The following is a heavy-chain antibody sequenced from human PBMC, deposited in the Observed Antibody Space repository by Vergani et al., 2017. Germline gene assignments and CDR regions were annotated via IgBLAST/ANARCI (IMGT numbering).Heavy chain of an antibody. Sequence: QVQLVQSGAEVKKPGASVKVSCKVSGYTLTELSMHWGRQAPGKGLEGMGGFDPEDGETIYAQKFQGRVTMTEDTTTDTAYMELSSLRSDDTAVYYCATPSGSYSPAFDIWGQGTMVTVSS. V-gene: IGHV1-24*01. CDR3: ATPSGSYSPAFDI. D-gene: IGHD1-26*01. CDR1: GYTLTELS. J-gene: IGHJ3*02. CDR2: FDPEDGET.